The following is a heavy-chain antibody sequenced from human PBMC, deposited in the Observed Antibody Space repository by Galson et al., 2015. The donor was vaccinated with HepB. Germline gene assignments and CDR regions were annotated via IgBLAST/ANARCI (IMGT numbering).Heavy chain of an antibody. CDR3: VKSSGRAGGDY. J-gene: IGHJ4*02. CDR1: GFRFSDSY. D-gene: IGHD1-26*01. CDR2: ISGSSGDT. V-gene: IGHV3-11*06. Sequence: SLRLSCAASGFRFSDSYVTWIRQAPGKGLEWLSYISGSSGDTNYADSVKGRFTVSRDNAKNSLHLQMNSLRVEDTAMYYCVKSSGRAGGDYWGQGTLVTVSS.